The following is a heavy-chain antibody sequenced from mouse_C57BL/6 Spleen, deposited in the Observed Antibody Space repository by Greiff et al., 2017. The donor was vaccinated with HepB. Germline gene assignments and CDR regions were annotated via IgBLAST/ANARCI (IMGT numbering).Heavy chain of an antibody. D-gene: IGHD2-4*01. CDR3: ARRDDYSYYFDY. CDR2: IYPRSGNT. CDR1: GYTFTSYG. Sequence: VQLQESGAELARPGASVKLSCKASGYTFTSYGISWVKQRTGQGLEWIGEIYPRSGNTYYNEKFKGKATLTADKSSSTAYMELRSLTSEDSAVYFCARRDDYSYYFDYWGQGTTLTVSS. J-gene: IGHJ2*01. V-gene: IGHV1-81*01.